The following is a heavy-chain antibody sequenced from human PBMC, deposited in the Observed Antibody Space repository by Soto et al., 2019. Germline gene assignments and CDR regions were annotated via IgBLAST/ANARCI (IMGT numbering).Heavy chain of an antibody. CDR2: ISSSGDTI. CDR3: AKDGGQWVQGYFDY. Sequence: GGSLRLSCAASGFTFGGYNMNWIRQAPGKGVEWVSYISSSGDTIYYADSVKGRFTITRDNTKNSLYLQMNSLRAEDTAVYYCAKDGGQWVQGYFDYWGQGALVTVSS. D-gene: IGHD6-19*01. J-gene: IGHJ4*02. V-gene: IGHV3-48*04. CDR1: GFTFGGYN.